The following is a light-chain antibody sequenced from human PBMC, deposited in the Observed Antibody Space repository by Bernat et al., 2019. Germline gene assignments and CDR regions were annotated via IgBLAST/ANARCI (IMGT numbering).Light chain of an antibody. CDR2: GAS. Sequence: EIVMTQSPATLSVSPGERATLSCRASQSISSKLAWYQQKPGQAPRLLIYGASTRATGIPARFSGSESGTEFTLTISSLQSEDFAVYYCQQYNNWPYTFGQGTKLEIK. J-gene: IGKJ2*01. V-gene: IGKV3-15*01. CDR3: QQYNNWPYT. CDR1: QSISSK.